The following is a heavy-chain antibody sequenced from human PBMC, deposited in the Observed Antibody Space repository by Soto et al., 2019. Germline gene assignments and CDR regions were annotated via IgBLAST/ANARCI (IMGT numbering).Heavy chain of an antibody. D-gene: IGHD2-8*02. Sequence: ASVKVSCKASGYTFTSYDFNWVRQATGQGLEWLGWMNPNSGTTGYAQRFQGRVTMTRNTAISTAYMELSSLRFEDTAMYYCARVACTGGRCYYDYWGQGTLVTVSS. V-gene: IGHV1-8*01. CDR3: ARVACTGGRCYYDY. CDR2: MNPNSGTT. J-gene: IGHJ4*02. CDR1: GYTFTSYD.